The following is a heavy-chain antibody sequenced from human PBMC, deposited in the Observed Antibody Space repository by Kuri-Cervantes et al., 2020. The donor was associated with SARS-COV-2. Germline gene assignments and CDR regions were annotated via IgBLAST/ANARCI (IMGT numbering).Heavy chain of an antibody. Sequence: ASVKVSCKASGYTFTSYYMHWVRQAPGQGLEWMGIINPSSGSTSYAQKFQGRVTMTRDTSTSTVYMELSSLRSEDTAVYYCARGELGISNYYYYYMDVWGKGTTVTVSS. CDR2: INPSSGST. D-gene: IGHD7-27*01. CDR1: GYTFTSYY. J-gene: IGHJ6*03. V-gene: IGHV1-46*01. CDR3: ARGELGISNYYYYYMDV.